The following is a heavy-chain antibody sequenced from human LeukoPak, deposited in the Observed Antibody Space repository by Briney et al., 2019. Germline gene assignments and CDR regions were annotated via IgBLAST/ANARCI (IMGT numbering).Heavy chain of an antibody. CDR3: ARDNIWAFDI. D-gene: IGHD3-9*01. V-gene: IGHV3-48*02. J-gene: IGHJ3*02. CDR2: IRSDGTI. CDR1: GFTSFNFP. Sequence: PGGSLRVSCEASGFTSFNFPMNWVRKAPGNGLEWVSHIRSDGTITYADSVKGRFTISRDDAKTSVYLQMNSLRDEDTAMYYCARDNIWAFDIWGQGTMVTVSS.